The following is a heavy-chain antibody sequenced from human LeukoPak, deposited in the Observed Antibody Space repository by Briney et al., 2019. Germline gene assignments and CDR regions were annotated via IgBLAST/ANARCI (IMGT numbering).Heavy chain of an antibody. CDR1: GYTFTSYG. V-gene: IGHV1-18*01. J-gene: IGHJ5*02. CDR2: ISAYNGNT. Sequence: ASVKVSCKASGYTFTSYGISWVRQAPGQGLEWMGWISAYNGNTNYAQKLQGRVTMTTDTSTSTAYMELRSLRSDDTAVYYCARGPNLYGSGSSTYNWFDPWGQGTLVTVSS. CDR3: ARGPNLYGSGSSTYNWFDP. D-gene: IGHD3-10*01.